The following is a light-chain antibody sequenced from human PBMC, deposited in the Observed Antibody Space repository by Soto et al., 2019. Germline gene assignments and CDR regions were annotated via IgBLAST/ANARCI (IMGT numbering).Light chain of an antibody. J-gene: IGKJ1*01. CDR2: AAS. CDR3: LQDYNYPWT. Sequence: IQMTQPPSSLSASVEDRVIITFRASQSISNHLNWYQHNKGKAPKLLIYAASSLQSGVPSRFRGSGSGTDFTLPLSRLQPEDFSTYYCLQDYNYPWTFGQGTKVDIK. V-gene: IGKV1-6*01. CDR1: QSISNH.